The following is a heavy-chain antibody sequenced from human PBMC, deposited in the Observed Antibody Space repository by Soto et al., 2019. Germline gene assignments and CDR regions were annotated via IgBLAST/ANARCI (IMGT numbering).Heavy chain of an antibody. Sequence: PGGSLRLSCAASGFTFSSYAMSWVRQAPGKGLEWVSAISGSGGSTYYADSVKGRFTISRDNSKNTLYLQMNSLRADDTALYYCVKLRLELLYLDSWGLGALVTVSS. CDR2: ISGSGGST. CDR1: GFTFSSYA. CDR3: VKLRLELLYLDS. V-gene: IGHV3-23*01. J-gene: IGHJ4*02. D-gene: IGHD1-7*01.